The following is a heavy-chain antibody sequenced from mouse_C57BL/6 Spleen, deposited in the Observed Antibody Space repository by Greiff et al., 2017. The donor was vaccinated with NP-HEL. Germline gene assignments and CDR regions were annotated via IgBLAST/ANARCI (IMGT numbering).Heavy chain of an antibody. CDR3: ARDSWRGYDY. CDR1: GFTFSDYY. J-gene: IGHJ2*01. V-gene: IGHV5-16*01. D-gene: IGHD1-1*01. Sequence: EVQRVESEGGLVQPGSSMKLSCTASGFTFSDYYMAWVRQVPEKGLEWVANINYDGSSTYYLDSLKSRFIISRDNAKNILYLQMSSLKSEDTATYYCARDSWRGYDYWGQGTTLTVSS. CDR2: INYDGSST.